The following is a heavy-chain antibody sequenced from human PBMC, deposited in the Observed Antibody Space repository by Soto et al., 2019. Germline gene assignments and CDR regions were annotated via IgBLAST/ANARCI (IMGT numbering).Heavy chain of an antibody. CDR1: GYPVTAYY. CDR2: INPATGAA. Sequence: QLHLVQSGAVVKKPGASVTVSCSASGYPVTAYYMHWVRQAPGRGLEWMGGINPATGAAKYTQTFPGRVTMTRDTSTGTVFMELSGLTSEDTAVFYCASGGGVGVAGSAAFDMWGQGTLVTVSS. V-gene: IGHV1-2*02. J-gene: IGHJ3*02. D-gene: IGHD3-3*01. CDR3: ASGGGVGVAGSAAFDM.